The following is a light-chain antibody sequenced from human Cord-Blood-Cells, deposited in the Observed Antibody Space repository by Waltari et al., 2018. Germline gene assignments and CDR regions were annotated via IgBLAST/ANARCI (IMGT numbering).Light chain of an antibody. Sequence: SYELTQPPSVSVSPGQTARLPCSGAKSGDKSACWYQQKPGQSPVLIIYQDSQRPSGIPERFSGCNSGNTATLTISGTQAMDEADYYCQAWDSSTVVFGGGTKLTVL. CDR1: KSGDKS. V-gene: IGLV3-1*01. J-gene: IGLJ2*01. CDR2: QDS. CDR3: QAWDSSTVV.